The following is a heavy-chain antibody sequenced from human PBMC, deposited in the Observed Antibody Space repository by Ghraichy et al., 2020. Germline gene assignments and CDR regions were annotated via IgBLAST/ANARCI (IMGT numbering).Heavy chain of an antibody. D-gene: IGHD1-20*01. J-gene: IGHJ4*01. CDR3: ARESITGRRDFDY. CDR2: ISSGGTTI. CDR1: GFTFSGYS. Sequence: GESLNISCAASGFTFSGYSMNWVRQAPGKGLEWVSYISSGGTTIYYADSVKGRFTISRDNDKNSLYLQENSLRAEDTAVYFCARESITGRRDFDYWGHGTLVTVSS. V-gene: IGHV3-48*04.